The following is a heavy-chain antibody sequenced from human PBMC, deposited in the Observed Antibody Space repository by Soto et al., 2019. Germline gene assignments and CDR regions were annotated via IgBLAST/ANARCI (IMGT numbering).Heavy chain of an antibody. V-gene: IGHV3-74*01. CDR2: IDTVGTES. J-gene: IGHJ6*03. CDR1: EFTFSGRS. D-gene: IGHD3-10*01. Sequence: EVQLVESGGGLVQPGGSLRLSCAASEFTFSGRSVHWVRQAPGKGLVWVSGIDTVGTESTYADSVKGRFTSSRDNAKNTVYLQMNSLRVEDTAVYYCARGWFGPDVWGKGTTVTVSS. CDR3: ARGWFGPDV.